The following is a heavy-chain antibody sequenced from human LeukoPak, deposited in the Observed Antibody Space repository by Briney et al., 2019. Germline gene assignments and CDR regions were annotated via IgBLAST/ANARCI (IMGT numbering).Heavy chain of an antibody. CDR3: ARHQTIFGARFDP. V-gene: IGHV4-39*01. CDR2: IYYSGST. J-gene: IGHJ5*02. Sequence: SETLSLTCTVSGGSISSSSYYWGWIRQPPGKGLEWIGSIYYSGSTYYNPTLKSRVTISVDTSKNQFSLKLSSVTAADTAVYYCARHQTIFGARFDPWGQGTLVTVSS. CDR1: GGSISSSSYY. D-gene: IGHD3-3*01.